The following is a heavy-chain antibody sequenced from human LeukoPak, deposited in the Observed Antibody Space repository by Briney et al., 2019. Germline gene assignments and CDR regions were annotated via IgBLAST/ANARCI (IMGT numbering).Heavy chain of an antibody. D-gene: IGHD3-22*01. CDR1: GFMFSGSA. J-gene: IGHJ4*02. V-gene: IGHV3-73*01. Sequence: PGWSLRLSCATSGFMFSGSAMHWVRQTSGKGLEWIGRIRTRKNNYATAYGASVTGRFIISRDDSKKTTDLQMNSLKTEDTAVYYCTTYYYDGSGTVFINYWGQGTLVTVTS. CDR3: TTYYYDGSGTVFINY. CDR2: IRTRKNNYAT.